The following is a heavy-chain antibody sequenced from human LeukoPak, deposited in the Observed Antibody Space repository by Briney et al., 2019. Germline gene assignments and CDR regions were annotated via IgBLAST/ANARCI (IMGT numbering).Heavy chain of an antibody. CDR2: ISAYNGNT. J-gene: IGHJ5*02. Sequence: GASVKVSCKASGYTFTTYGISWVRQAPGQGLEWMGWISAYNGNTNYAQNYQGRVTMTTDTSTSTAYMELRSLRSDDTAVYYCARERFTSLYSYGPNWFDPWGQGTLVTVSS. D-gene: IGHD5-18*01. CDR1: GYTFTTYG. CDR3: ARERFTSLYSYGPNWFDP. V-gene: IGHV1-18*01.